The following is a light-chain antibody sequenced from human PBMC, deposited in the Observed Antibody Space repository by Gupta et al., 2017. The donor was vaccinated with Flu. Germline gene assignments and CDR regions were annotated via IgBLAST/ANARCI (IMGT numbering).Light chain of an antibody. CDR2: ETD. CDR3: GTWDSNLSAGV. V-gene: IGLV1-51*02. J-gene: IGLJ2*01. CDR1: NSNIENHS. Sequence: QSVLTQPLSVSAATGQKVTISCSGGNSNIENHSVSWYQQFPGTAPKLLIYETDKRPSGIPDRFSGSKSGMSATLAITGLQTGDEADYYCGTWDSNLSAGVFGGGTKVTVL.